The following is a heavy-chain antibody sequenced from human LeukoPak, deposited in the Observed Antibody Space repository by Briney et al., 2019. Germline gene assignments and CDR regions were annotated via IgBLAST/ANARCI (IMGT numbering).Heavy chain of an antibody. V-gene: IGHV3-30*18. CDR1: GFTFSSYG. CDR3: AKEDFYVWGSYRLLDY. CDR2: ISYDGSNK. J-gene: IGHJ4*02. D-gene: IGHD3-16*02. Sequence: GRSLRLSCAASGFTFSSYGMHWVRQAPGKGLEWVAVISYDGSNKYYADSVKGRFTISRDNSKNTLYLQMNSLRAEDTAVYYCAKEDFYVWGSYRLLDYWGQGTLVTVSS.